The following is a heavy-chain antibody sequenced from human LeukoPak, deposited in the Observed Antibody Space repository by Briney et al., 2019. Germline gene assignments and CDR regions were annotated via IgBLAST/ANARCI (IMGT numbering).Heavy chain of an antibody. J-gene: IGHJ6*02. CDR1: SDSVSSDSYF. D-gene: IGHD2-21*02. CDR2: IYYSGST. V-gene: IGHV4-61*01. Sequence: SETLSLTCTVSSDSVSSDSYFWSWIRQPPGKGLEWIGYIYYSGSTNYNPSLKSRVTISVDTSKNQFSLKLSSVTAADTAVYYCARYCGGDCYSSYYYYYGMDVWGQGTAVTVSS. CDR3: ARYCGGDCYSSYYYYYGMDV.